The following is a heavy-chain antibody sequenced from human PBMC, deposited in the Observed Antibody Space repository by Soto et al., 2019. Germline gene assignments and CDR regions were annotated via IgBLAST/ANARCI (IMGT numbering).Heavy chain of an antibody. D-gene: IGHD5-12*01. CDR3: ARFKDGYNFYFDY. V-gene: IGHV3-33*01. J-gene: IGHJ4*02. CDR2: IWYDGSNK. Sequence: QVQLVDSGGGVVQPGRSLRLSCAASGFTFSSYGMHWVRQAPGKGLEWVAGIWYDGSNKYYADSVKGRFTISRDNSKNTLYLQMNSLRAEDTAVYYCARFKDGYNFYFDYWGQGTLVTVSS. CDR1: GFTFSSYG.